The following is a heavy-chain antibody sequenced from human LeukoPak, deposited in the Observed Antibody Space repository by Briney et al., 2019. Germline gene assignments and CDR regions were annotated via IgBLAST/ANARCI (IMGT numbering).Heavy chain of an antibody. CDR2: IYPGDSDA. CDR3: VRFHEWELPGAFDI. Sequence: GESLKISCKVSGYYFSNYWIGWVRQMPGKGLEWMGIIYPGDSDARYSPSFQGQVTISVDKSISTAYLQWSSLKASDTAMYYCVRFHEWELPGAFDIWGQGTMVTVSS. J-gene: IGHJ3*02. V-gene: IGHV5-51*01. D-gene: IGHD1-26*01. CDR1: GYYFSNYW.